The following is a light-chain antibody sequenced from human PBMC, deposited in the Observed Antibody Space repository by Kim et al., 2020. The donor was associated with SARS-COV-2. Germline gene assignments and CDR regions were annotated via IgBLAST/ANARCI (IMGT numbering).Light chain of an antibody. CDR1: VLAKKY. CDR3: YSAADNLGV. V-gene: IGLV3-27*01. CDR2: KDN. Sequence: SVSPGQTARITCSGDVLAKKYARWFQQKPGQAPVLVIFKDNERPSGIPERFSGSTSGTTVTLTISEAQPEDEADYYCYSAADNLGVFGGGTQLTVL. J-gene: IGLJ3*02.